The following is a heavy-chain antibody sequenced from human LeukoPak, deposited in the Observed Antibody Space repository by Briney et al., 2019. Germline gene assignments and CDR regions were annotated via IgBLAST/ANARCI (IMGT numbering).Heavy chain of an antibody. J-gene: IGHJ4*02. V-gene: IGHV4-4*07. CDR1: GGSISSYY. D-gene: IGHD3-22*01. CDR2: IYTSGSN. CDR3: ARTRVYYYDSSGYYIPGGYYFDY. Sequence: SETLSLTCTVSGGSISSYYWSWIRQPAGKGLEWIGRIYTSGSNNYNPSLKSRVTMSVDTSKNQFSLKLSSVTAADTAVYYCARTRVYYYDSSGYYIPGGYYFDYWGQGTLVTVSS.